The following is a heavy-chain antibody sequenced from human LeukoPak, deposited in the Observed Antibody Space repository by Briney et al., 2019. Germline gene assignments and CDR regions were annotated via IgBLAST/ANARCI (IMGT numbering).Heavy chain of an antibody. CDR1: GFTFDDYA. Sequence: PGRSLRLSCAASGFTFDDYAMHWVRQAPGKGLEWVSGISWNSGSIGYADSVKGRFTISRDNAKNSLYLQMNSLRAEDTAVYYCARDVSVVVPAATFDYWGQGTLVTVSS. V-gene: IGHV3-9*01. D-gene: IGHD2-2*01. CDR3: ARDVSVVVPAATFDY. J-gene: IGHJ4*02. CDR2: ISWNSGSI.